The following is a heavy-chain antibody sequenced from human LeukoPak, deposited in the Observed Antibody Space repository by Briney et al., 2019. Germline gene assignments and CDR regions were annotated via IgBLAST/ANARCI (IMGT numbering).Heavy chain of an antibody. CDR1: GFTFSSYG. J-gene: IGHJ4*02. D-gene: IGHD3-9*01. CDR2: ISYDGSNK. CDR3: AKDRPKLLRYFDCQFDY. V-gene: IGHV3-30*18. Sequence: GRSLRLSCAASGFTFSSYGMHWVRQAPGKGLEWVAVISYDGSNKYYADSVKGRFTISRDNSKNTLYLQMNSLGAEDTAVYYCAKDRPKLLRYFDCQFDYWGQGTLVTVSS.